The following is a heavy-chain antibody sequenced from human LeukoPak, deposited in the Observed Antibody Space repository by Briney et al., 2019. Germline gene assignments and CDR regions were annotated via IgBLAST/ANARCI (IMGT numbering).Heavy chain of an antibody. CDR3: ARGLYNRNY. J-gene: IGHJ4*02. CDR2: IKQDGSEK. Sequence: GGSLRLSCAASGFTFSSYWMGWVRQAPGRGLESVANIKQDGSEKYYVDSVKGRSTISRDNAKNSLYLQMNSLRAEDTAVYYCARGLYNRNYWGQGTLVTVSS. CDR1: GFTFSSYW. D-gene: IGHD1-14*01. V-gene: IGHV3-7*01.